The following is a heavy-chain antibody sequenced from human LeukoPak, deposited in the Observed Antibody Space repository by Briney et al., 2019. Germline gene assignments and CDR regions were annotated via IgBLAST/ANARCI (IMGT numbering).Heavy chain of an antibody. Sequence: GGSLRLSCAASGFTVSSNYMSWVRQAPGKGLEWVSVIYSGGSTYYADSVKGRFTISRDNSKNTLYLQTNSLRAEDTAVYYCAREIIQLPGYFDYWGQGTLVTVSS. CDR2: IYSGGST. CDR3: AREIIQLPGYFDY. CDR1: GFTVSSNY. V-gene: IGHV3-53*01. D-gene: IGHD5-18*01. J-gene: IGHJ4*02.